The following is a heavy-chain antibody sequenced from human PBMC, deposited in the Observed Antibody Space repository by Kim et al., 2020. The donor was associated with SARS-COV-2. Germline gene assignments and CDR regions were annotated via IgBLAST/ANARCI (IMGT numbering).Heavy chain of an antibody. J-gene: IGHJ5*02. V-gene: IGHV3-15*01. CDR2: IKSKTDGGTT. Sequence: GGSLRLSCAASGFTFSEAWMSWVRQAPGKGLEWVGRIKSKTDGGTTDYAAPVKGRFTISRDDSKTTLYLQMNSLKTEDSAVYYCALDIVVVVPAATDYYGSGRSWGQGTLVTVSS. D-gene: IGHD3-10*01. CDR3: ALDIVVVVPAATDYYGSGRS. CDR1: GFTFSEAW.